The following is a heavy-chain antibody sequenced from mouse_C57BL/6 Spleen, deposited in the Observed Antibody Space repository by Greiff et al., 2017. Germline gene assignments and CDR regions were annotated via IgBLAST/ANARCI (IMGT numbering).Heavy chain of an antibody. V-gene: IGHV1-81*01. CDR1: GYTFTRYG. CDR3: ARRGYEYQFAY. J-gene: IGHJ3*01. Sequence: QVQLQQSGAELARPGASVKLSCKASGYTFTRYGISWVKQRTGQGLEWIGEIYPRSGNTYYNEKFKGKATLTADKSSSTAYMELRSLTSEDSAVYFCARRGYEYQFAYWGQGTLVTVSA. D-gene: IGHD2-4*01. CDR2: IYPRSGNT.